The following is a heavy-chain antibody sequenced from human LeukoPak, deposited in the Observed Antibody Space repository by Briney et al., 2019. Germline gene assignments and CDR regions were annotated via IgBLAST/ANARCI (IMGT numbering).Heavy chain of an antibody. V-gene: IGHV3-21*01. Sequence: GGSLRLSCAASGFTFSSYSMNWVRQAPGKGLEWVSSISSSSSYIYYADSVKGRFTISRDNAKNSLYLQMNSLRAEDTAVYYCAKDSSGGTDAFDIWGQGTMVTVSS. CDR3: AKDSSGGTDAFDI. CDR1: GFTFSSYS. J-gene: IGHJ3*02. CDR2: ISSSSSYI. D-gene: IGHD4-23*01.